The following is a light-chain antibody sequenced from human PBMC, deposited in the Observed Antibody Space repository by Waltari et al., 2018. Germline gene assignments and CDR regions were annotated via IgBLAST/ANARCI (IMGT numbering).Light chain of an antibody. CDR3: SSYTSSSTYV. J-gene: IGLJ1*01. Sequence: QSALTQHASVSGSPGQSITISWPGTRSHVGGYTYVSWYQQNPGKAPKLMIYEVSNRPSGVSNRFSGSKSGNTASLTISGLQAEDEADYYCSSYTSSSTYVFGTGTKVTVL. CDR1: RSHVGGYTY. V-gene: IGLV2-14*01. CDR2: EVS.